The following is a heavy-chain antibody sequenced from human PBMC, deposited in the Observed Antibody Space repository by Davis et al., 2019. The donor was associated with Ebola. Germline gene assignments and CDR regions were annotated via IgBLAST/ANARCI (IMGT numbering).Heavy chain of an antibody. J-gene: IGHJ4*02. CDR2: INEDGSEK. V-gene: IGHV3-7*03. Sequence: GESLKISCEASGFTFTRFSMSWVRQRPGKGLAWVANINEDGSEKNYVDSVKGRFTISRDNSKSSIYLQLNSLRDDDTAVYYCARGGSNPTHWGQGALVTVSS. CDR3: ARGGSNPTH. D-gene: IGHD1-14*01. CDR1: GFTFTRFS.